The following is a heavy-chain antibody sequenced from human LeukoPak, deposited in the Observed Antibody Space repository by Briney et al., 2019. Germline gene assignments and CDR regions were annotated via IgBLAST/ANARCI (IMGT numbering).Heavy chain of an antibody. Sequence: GGSLRLSCAASGFTVSSNYMSWVRQAPGKGLEWVSVIYSGGSTYYADSVKGRFTISRDNSKNTLYLQMNSLRAEDTAVYYCARAHSIAVAGFDYWGQGTLVTVSS. CDR3: ARAHSIAVAGFDY. J-gene: IGHJ4*02. V-gene: IGHV3-53*01. CDR1: GFTVSSNY. CDR2: IYSGGST. D-gene: IGHD6-19*01.